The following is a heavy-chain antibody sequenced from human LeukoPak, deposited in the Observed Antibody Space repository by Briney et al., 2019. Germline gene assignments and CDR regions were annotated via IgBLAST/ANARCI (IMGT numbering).Heavy chain of an antibody. CDR1: GGSISSYY. CDR2: IYTSGST. J-gene: IGHJ4*02. D-gene: IGHD5-24*01. V-gene: IGHV4-4*07. Sequence: SETLSLTCTVSGGSISSYYWSWIRQPAGKGLEWIGRIYTSGSTNYNPSLKSRVTMSVDTSKNQFSLKLSSVTAADTAVYYCASGALGDGYNSPSYWGQGTLVTVSS. CDR3: ASGALGDGYNSPSY.